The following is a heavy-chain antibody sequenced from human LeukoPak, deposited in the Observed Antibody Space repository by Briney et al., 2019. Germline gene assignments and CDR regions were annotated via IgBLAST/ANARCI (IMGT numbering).Heavy chain of an antibody. D-gene: IGHD5-18*01. Sequence: PSETLSLTCTVSGGSISSGDYYWSWIRQPPGKGLEWIGEINHSGSTNYNPSLKSRVTISVDTSKNQFSLKLSSVTAADTAVYYCARPATGYSFDYWGQGTLVTVSS. CDR3: ARPATGYSFDY. CDR2: INHSGST. CDR1: GGSISSGDYY. V-gene: IGHV4-39*07. J-gene: IGHJ4*02.